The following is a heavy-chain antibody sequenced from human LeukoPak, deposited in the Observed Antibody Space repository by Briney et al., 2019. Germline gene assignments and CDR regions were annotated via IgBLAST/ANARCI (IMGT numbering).Heavy chain of an antibody. CDR2: ISTSGGNT. CDR1: GYTFTSYY. Sequence: EASVNVSCKASGYTFTSYYMHWVRQAPGQGLEWMGIISTSGGNTGYAQKFQGRIIMTRDTSTSTVYLDLSSLRSDDTAMYYCARVWVGATKAGYGYWGQGTLVTVSS. V-gene: IGHV1-46*01. J-gene: IGHJ4*02. CDR3: ARVWVGATKAGYGY. D-gene: IGHD1-26*01.